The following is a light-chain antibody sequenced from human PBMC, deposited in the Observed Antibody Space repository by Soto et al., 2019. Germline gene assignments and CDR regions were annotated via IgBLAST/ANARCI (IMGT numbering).Light chain of an antibody. CDR3: QQSYSTPRT. Sequence: PMTQYPASLSASVGDIVTITCRASQSISSYLNWYQQKPGKAPKLLIYAASSLQSGVPSRFSGSGSGTDFTLTISRLQPEDFATYYCQQSYSTPRTFGQGTKVDIK. V-gene: IGKV1-39*01. CDR1: QSISSY. CDR2: AAS. J-gene: IGKJ1*01.